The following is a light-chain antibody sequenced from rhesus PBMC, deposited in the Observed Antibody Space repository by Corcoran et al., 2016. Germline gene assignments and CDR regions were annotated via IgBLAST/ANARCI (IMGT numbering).Light chain of an antibody. J-gene: IGKJ4*01. CDR1: QDISNA. CDR2: AAS. Sequence: DIQMSQSPSSLSASLGDKVTITCRPSQDISNALVWYQQKPGNAPKLLIYAASTLESGVPSRVSGSRAGTDFTLPLSSLQTEDFATYYCQQDYSAPLTFGGGTKVDLK. CDR3: QQDYSAPLT. V-gene: IGKV1-33*02.